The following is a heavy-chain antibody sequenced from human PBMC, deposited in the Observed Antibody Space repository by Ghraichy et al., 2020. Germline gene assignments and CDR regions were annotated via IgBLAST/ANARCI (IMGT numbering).Heavy chain of an antibody. V-gene: IGHV4-59*08. CDR1: GGSISSYY. CDR3: ARHLFSNYSPFDY. J-gene: IGHJ4*02. CDR2: IYYSGST. Sequence: SETLSLTCTVSGGSISSYYWSWIRQPPGKGLEWIGYIYYSGSTNYNPSLKSRVTISVDTSKNQFSLKLSSVTAADTAVYYCARHLFSNYSPFDYWGQGTLVTVSS. D-gene: IGHD4-11*01.